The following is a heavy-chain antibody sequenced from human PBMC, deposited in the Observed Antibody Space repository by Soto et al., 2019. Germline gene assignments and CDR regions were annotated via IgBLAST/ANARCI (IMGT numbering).Heavy chain of an antibody. D-gene: IGHD2-15*01. CDR3: ARDFYCSRGSRGSCSDCFDP. Sequence: QVHLVQSGVEVNKPGASVKVSCKASGYTFTTYGISWVRQAPGQGLEWMGWIGAYDGHTNYAQKFQGRVTMTIDTSTSTADMELRSLRSDDTALYYCARDFYCSRGSRGSCSDCFDPWGQGTLVTVSS. V-gene: IGHV1-18*01. CDR1: GYTFTTYG. CDR2: IGAYDGHT. J-gene: IGHJ5*02.